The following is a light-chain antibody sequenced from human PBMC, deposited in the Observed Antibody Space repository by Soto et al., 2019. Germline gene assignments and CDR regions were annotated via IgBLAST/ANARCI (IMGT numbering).Light chain of an antibody. J-gene: IGKJ1*01. Sequence: EIVMTQSPATLSVSPGERATLSCRASQSVSSNLAWYQQKPGQAPRLLIFGASTRATGIPARFSGSGSGTEFILTISSLQSEDFAVYYCQQYNNWGTFGQGTKVDIK. V-gene: IGKV3-15*01. CDR1: QSVSSN. CDR2: GAS. CDR3: QQYNNWGT.